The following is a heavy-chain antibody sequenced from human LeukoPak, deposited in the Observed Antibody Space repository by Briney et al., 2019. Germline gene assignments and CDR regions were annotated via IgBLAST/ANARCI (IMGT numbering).Heavy chain of an antibody. V-gene: IGHV3-74*01. CDR1: GLTFSKYY. J-gene: IGHJ4*02. CDR2: INTDGRST. D-gene: IGHD2-21*02. CDR3: TRDAGTAGAERLGY. Sequence: RGGSLRLSCAASGLTFSKYYMHWVRRAPGKGLVWVSRINTDGRSTDYADSVKGRFTISRKNAKNALYLQMNSLRAEDTAVYYCTRDAGTAGAERLGYWGQGTLVTVSS.